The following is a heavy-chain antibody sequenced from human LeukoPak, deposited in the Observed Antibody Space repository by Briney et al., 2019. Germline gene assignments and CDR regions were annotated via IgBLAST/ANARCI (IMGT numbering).Heavy chain of an antibody. D-gene: IGHD2-2*01. V-gene: IGHV3-15*01. CDR2: IKSKTDGGTT. CDR3: TTPYCSSTSCYRYNYYYGMDV. CDR1: GFTFSNAW. J-gene: IGHJ6*02. Sequence: GGSLRLSCAASGFTFSNAWMSWVRQAPGKGLEWVGRIKSKTDGGTTDYAAPVKGRFTISRDDSKNTLYLQTNSLKTEDTAVYYCTTPYCSSTSCYRYNYYYGMDVWGQGTTVTVSS.